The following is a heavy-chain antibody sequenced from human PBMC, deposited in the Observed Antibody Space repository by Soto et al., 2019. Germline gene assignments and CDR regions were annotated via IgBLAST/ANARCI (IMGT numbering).Heavy chain of an antibody. V-gene: IGHV1-69*02. CDR3: ARAYYDILTGDFDY. J-gene: IGHJ4*02. Sequence: QVQLVQSGAEVKKPGSSVKVSCKASGGTFSSYTISWVRQAPGQGLEWMGRIIPILGLANYAQKFQGRVTITADKSTSTAYIELSSLRSEDTAVYYCARAYYDILTGDFDYWGQGTLVTVS. D-gene: IGHD3-9*01. CDR1: GGTFSSYT. CDR2: IIPILGLA.